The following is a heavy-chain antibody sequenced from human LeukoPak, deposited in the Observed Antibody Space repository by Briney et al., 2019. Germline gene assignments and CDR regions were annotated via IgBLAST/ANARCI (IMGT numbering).Heavy chain of an antibody. Sequence: GGSLRLSCAASGFTFSTYWMHWVRQAPGTGLVWVSLINSDGSSTNYADSVKGRFTISRDNAKNTLYLQMNSLRAEDTAVYCCATDVPAVTIFGYWGQGTLVTVSS. D-gene: IGHD2-2*01. V-gene: IGHV3-74*01. CDR2: INSDGSST. CDR1: GFTFSTYW. CDR3: ATDVPAVTIFGY. J-gene: IGHJ4*02.